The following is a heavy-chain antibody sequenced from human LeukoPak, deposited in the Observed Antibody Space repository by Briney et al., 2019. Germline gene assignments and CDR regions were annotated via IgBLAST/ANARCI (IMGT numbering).Heavy chain of an antibody. CDR3: AKDHVVVIGGGFDP. Sequence: PGGSLRLSCAASGFIFSRYAMSWVRQAPGKGLEWVSGISGSGGRTYYADSVKGRFTISRDNSKNTLYLQMNSLRAEDTAVYYCAKDHVVVIGGGFDPWGQGTLVTVSA. D-gene: IGHD2-2*01. V-gene: IGHV3-23*01. CDR2: ISGSGGRT. CDR1: GFIFSRYA. J-gene: IGHJ5*02.